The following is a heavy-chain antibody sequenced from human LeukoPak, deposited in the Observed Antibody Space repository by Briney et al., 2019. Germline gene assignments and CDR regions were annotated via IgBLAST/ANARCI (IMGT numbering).Heavy chain of an antibody. CDR1: GGSIGTYH. V-gene: IGHV4-59*01. D-gene: IGHD5-18*01. J-gene: IGHJ4*02. Sequence: PSETLSLTCSVSGGSIGTYHWNWIRKPPGKGLEWIGYMQSSGISKYNPSLKSRVDIFVDTSKNQFVLNLRSVTAADTAVYYCARDKRHSYGRYFDPWGQGMLVTVSS. CDR3: ARDKRHSYGRYFDP. CDR2: MQSSGIS.